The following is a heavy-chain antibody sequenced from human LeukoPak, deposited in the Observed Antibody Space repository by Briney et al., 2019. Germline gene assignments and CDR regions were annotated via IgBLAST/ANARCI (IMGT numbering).Heavy chain of an antibody. CDR1: GFTFSTHN. D-gene: IGHD3-3*01. CDR3: ARDRGDFWSGYYTNYFDY. J-gene: IGHJ4*02. CDR2: ISDSSSTT. V-gene: IGHV3-48*01. Sequence: GGSLRLSCAASGFTFSTHNIHWVRQAPGKGLEWVPYISDSSSTTYYADSLKGRFTISRDNAKNSLYLQMNSLRAEDTAVYYCARDRGDFWSGYYTNYFDYWGQGTLVTVSS.